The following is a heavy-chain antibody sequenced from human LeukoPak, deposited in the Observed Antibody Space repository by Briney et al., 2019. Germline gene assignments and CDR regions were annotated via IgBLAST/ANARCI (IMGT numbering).Heavy chain of an antibody. CDR1: GYTFTSYD. V-gene: IGHV1-8*01. D-gene: IGHD1-26*01. CDR2: MNPNSGNT. J-gene: IGHJ4*02. CDR3: ARSKGELPLFDY. Sequence: ASVKVSCKASGYTFTSYDINWVQQATGQGLEWMGWMNPNSGNTGYAQKFQGRVTMTRNTSISTAYMELSSLRSEDTAVYYCARSKGELPLFDYWGQGTLVTVSS.